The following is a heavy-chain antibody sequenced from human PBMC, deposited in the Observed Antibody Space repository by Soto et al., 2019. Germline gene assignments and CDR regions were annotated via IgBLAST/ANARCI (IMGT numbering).Heavy chain of an antibody. CDR3: ARGSRRSCCYYYGMDV. J-gene: IGHJ6*02. Sequence: QMQLVQSGAEVKKPGASVKVSCKASGYTFTSYDINWVRQATGQGLEWMGWMNPNSGNTGYAQKFQGRVTMTRNTSISTAYMELSSLRSEDTAVYYCARGSRRSCCYYYGMDVWGQGTTVTVSS. V-gene: IGHV1-8*01. CDR2: MNPNSGNT. CDR1: GYTFTSYD.